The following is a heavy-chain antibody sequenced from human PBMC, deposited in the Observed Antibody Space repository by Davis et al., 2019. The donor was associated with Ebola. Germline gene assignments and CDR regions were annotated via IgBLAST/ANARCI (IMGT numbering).Heavy chain of an antibody. V-gene: IGHV4-4*07. CDR3: ARDTRYFDWLFGYYYGMDV. D-gene: IGHD3-9*01. J-gene: IGHJ6*02. CDR1: GGSISSYY. Sequence: PSETLSLTCTVSGGSISSYYWSWIRQPPGKGLEWIGRIYTSGSTNYNPSLKSRVTMSVDTSKNQFSLKLSSVTAADTAVYYCARDTRYFDWLFGYYYGMDVWGQGTTVTVSS. CDR2: IYTSGST.